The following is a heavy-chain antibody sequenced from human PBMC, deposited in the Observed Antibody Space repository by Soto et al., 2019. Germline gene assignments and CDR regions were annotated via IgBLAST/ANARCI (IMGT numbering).Heavy chain of an antibody. V-gene: IGHV4-34*01. CDR3: ARGRLHLGELSFNYFDF. CDR1: GGSFSGYF. J-gene: IGHJ4*02. D-gene: IGHD3-16*02. CDR2: INHSGST. Sequence: QVQLRQWGAGLLKSSETLSLTCAVYGGSFSGYFWSWIRQSPGKGLEWIGEINHSGSTKYNPSLKSRVTISVDTSKNQFSLKLSYVTAADTAVYYCARGRLHLGELSFNYFDFWGQGTLVTVSS.